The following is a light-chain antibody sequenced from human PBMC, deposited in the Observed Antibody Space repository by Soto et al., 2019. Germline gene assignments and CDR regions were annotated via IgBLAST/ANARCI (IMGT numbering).Light chain of an antibody. Sequence: QYVLTQPASVSGSPGRSITISCTGTSSDFGSYNFVSWYQHHPDKAPRLMIYEGTKRPSGVSNRFSGSKSGNTASLTISGLQAEDEADYYCCSYSGATVLFGEGTQLTVL. CDR2: EGT. J-gene: IGLJ3*02. V-gene: IGLV2-23*01. CDR3: CSYSGATVL. CDR1: SSDFGSYNF.